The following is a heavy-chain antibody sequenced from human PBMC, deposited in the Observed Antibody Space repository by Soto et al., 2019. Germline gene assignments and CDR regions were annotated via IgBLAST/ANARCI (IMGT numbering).Heavy chain of an antibody. Sequence: QVQLVESGGGVVQPGRSLRLSCAASGFTFSSYGMHWVRQAPGKGLEWVAVISYDGSNKYYADSVKGRFTISRDNSKNTLYLQMNSLRAEDTAVYYCAKDRVRVVVVVAAKYYYSGMDVWGQGTTVTGS. CDR3: AKDRVRVVVVVAAKYYYSGMDV. V-gene: IGHV3-30*18. CDR1: GFTFSSYG. CDR2: ISYDGSNK. D-gene: IGHD2-15*01. J-gene: IGHJ6*02.